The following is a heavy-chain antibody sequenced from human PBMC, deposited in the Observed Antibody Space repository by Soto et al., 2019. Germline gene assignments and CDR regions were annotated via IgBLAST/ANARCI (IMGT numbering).Heavy chain of an antibody. CDR1: GYTFTSYY. D-gene: IGHD2-21*02. CDR3: ARQLAYCGGDCFTEPVDY. V-gene: IGHV1-2*02. CDR2: INPNSGDT. Sequence: QAQLVQSGAEVKKPGASVKVSCEASGYTFTSYYMHWVRQAPGQGLEWMVWINPNSGDTKYAQKFRGRVTMTRDTSITTAYMEVKMLTSDDTAVYYCARQLAYCGGDCFTEPVDYWGQGTLVTVSS. J-gene: IGHJ4*02.